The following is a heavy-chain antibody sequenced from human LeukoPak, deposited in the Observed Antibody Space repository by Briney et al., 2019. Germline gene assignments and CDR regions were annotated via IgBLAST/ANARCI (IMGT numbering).Heavy chain of an antibody. D-gene: IGHD3-3*01. Sequence: SQTLSLTCTVSGGSISSGGYYWSWIRQHPGKGLEWIGYIYYSGSTYYNPSLKSRVTISVDTSKNQFSLKLSSATAADTAVYYCATLTYYDFWSGYSAPSNWFDPWGQGTLVTVSS. CDR1: GGSISSGGYY. CDR2: IYYSGST. J-gene: IGHJ5*02. CDR3: ATLTYYDFWSGYSAPSNWFDP. V-gene: IGHV4-31*03.